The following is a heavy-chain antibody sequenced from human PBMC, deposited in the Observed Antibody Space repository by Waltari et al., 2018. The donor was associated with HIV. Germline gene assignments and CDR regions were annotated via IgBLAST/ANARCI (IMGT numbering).Heavy chain of an antibody. J-gene: IGHJ4*02. D-gene: IGHD3-22*01. CDR2: ISAIGGST. Sequence: EVQLLESGGGLVQPGGSLRLSCAASEFTFYTYAMSWVRQAPGKGLEWVSTISAIGGSTDYADSVKGRFTISRDNSKNTLYLQMNSLRAEDTAVYYCAKGGYFDTSGYYTPTNYFDYWGQGTLVTVSS. CDR1: EFTFYTYA. CDR3: AKGGYFDTSGYYTPTNYFDY. V-gene: IGHV3-23*01.